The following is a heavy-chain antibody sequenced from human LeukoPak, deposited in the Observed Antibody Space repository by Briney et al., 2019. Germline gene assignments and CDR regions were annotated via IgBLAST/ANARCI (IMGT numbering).Heavy chain of an antibody. CDR3: ARPYDY. CDR2: ISPSGGST. CDR1: GYTFTSNY. J-gene: IGHJ4*02. V-gene: IGHV1-46*01. Sequence: ASVKVSCKAFGYTFTSNYMHWVRQAPGQGPEWMGVISPSGGSTTYAQKFQGRVTLTRDMSTSTDYLELRSLRSDDTAVYYCARPYDYWGQGTLVTVSS.